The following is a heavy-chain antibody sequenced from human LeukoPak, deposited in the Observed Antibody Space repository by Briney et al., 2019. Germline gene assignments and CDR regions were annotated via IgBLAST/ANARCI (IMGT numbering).Heavy chain of an antibody. CDR3: AKVPFWSGYHTYFDY. J-gene: IGHJ4*02. CDR2: ISGSGGST. CDR1: GFTFSSYA. D-gene: IGHD3-3*01. V-gene: IGHV3-23*01. Sequence: GGSLRLSCAASGFTFSSYAMSWVRQAPGKGLEWVSAISGSGGSTYYADSVKGRFTISRDNSKNTLYLQMNSLRAEDTAVYYCAKVPFWSGYHTYFDYWGQGTLVTVSS.